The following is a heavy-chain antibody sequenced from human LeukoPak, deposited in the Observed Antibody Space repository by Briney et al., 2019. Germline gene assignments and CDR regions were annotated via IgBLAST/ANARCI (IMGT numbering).Heavy chain of an antibody. V-gene: IGHV4-34*01. CDR2: INHSGST. J-gene: IGHJ5*02. Sequence: TSETLSLTCAVYGGSFSGYYWSWIRQPPGKGLEWIGEINHSGSTNYNPSLKSRVTISVDTSKNQFSLKLSSVTAADTAVYYCARGHGYLDAWGQGTLVTVSS. D-gene: IGHD3-22*01. CDR1: GGSFSGYY. CDR3: ARGHGYLDA.